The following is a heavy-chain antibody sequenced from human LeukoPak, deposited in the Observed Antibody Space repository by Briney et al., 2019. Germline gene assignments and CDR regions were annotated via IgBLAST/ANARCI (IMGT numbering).Heavy chain of an antibody. CDR1: GFTFNIYS. D-gene: IGHD2/OR15-2a*01. CDR2: ISGGGSPI. V-gene: IGHV3-48*02. J-gene: IGHJ3*02. CDR3: ARDSLWAFDI. Sequence: GGSLRLSCAASGFTFNIYSMNWVRQAPGKGLEWVSYISGGGSPISYADSVKGRFTISRDNAKNSLYLQLYSLRDEDTAIYYCARDSLWAFDIWGQGTMVTVSS.